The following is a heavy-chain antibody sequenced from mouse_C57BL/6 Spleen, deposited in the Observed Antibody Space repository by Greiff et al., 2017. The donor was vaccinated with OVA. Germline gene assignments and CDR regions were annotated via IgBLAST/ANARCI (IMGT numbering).Heavy chain of an antibody. CDR2: IYPGSGDT. D-gene: IGHD2-4*01. CDR3: TRSGGLRTWFAY. CDR1: GYTFTSYW. J-gene: IGHJ3*01. V-gene: IGHV1-5*01. Sequence: EVQLQESGTVLARPGASVKMSCKTSGYTFTSYWMHWVKQRPGQGLEWIGAIYPGSGDTSYNQKFKGKAKLTAVTSASTAYMELSSLTNEDSAVYYCTRSGGLRTWFAYWGQGTLVTVSA.